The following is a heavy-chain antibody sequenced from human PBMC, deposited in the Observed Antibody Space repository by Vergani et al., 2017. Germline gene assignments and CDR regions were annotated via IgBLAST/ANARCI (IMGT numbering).Heavy chain of an antibody. V-gene: IGHV3-23*01. CDR3: SRLSYDTTPYLQGGYDC. J-gene: IGHJ4*02. CDR1: GFTFSACP. Sequence: EVQLLQSGGGVIQPGGSVRLSCAASGFTFSACPMTWVRQAPGKGLEWVSAISARYPSTYYADSVKGRFTISRAHSKNMLYLQMNSLRAEDTAVYYCSRLSYDTTPYLQGGYDCWGQGTLVSVSS. CDR2: ISARYPST. D-gene: IGHD3-22*01.